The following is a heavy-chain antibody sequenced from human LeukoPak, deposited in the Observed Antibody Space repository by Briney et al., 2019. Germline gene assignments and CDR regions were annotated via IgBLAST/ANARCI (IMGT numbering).Heavy chain of an antibody. Sequence: VSVKVSCKASGYTFTSYDINWVRQATGQGLEWMGWMNPNSGNTGYAQKFQGRVTMTRNTSISTAYMELSSLRSEDTAVYYCARGRSSGWSYYYYYYGMDVWGQGTTVTVSS. J-gene: IGHJ6*02. CDR2: MNPNSGNT. V-gene: IGHV1-8*01. CDR3: ARGRSSGWSYYYYYYGMDV. D-gene: IGHD6-19*01. CDR1: GYTFTSYD.